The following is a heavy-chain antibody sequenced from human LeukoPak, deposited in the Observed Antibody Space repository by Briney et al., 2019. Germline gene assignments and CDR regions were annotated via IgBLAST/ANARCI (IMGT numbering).Heavy chain of an antibody. J-gene: IGHJ4*02. Sequence: GGSLRLPCAASGFTFSSYSMNWVRQAPGKGLEWVSSISSSSIYIYYADSVKGRFTISRDNSKNTLYLQMNSLRAEDTAVYYCAKGGHIVVVPAAYHFDYWGQGTLVTVSS. CDR1: GFTFSSYS. CDR2: ISSSSIYI. CDR3: AKGGHIVVVPAAYHFDY. V-gene: IGHV3-21*01. D-gene: IGHD2-2*01.